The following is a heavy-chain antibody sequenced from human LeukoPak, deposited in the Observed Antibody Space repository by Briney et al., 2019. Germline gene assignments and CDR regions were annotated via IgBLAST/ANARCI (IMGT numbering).Heavy chain of an antibody. V-gene: IGHV3-30*03. J-gene: IGHJ6*02. Sequence: GGSRRLSGPALGFTFISYAMHWVGQAPGKGLEWVAVISYDGSNKYYADSVKGRFTISRDNSKNTLYLQMNSLRAEDTAVYYCARITIQYYYGMDVWGQGTTVTVSS. D-gene: IGHD5-24*01. CDR1: GFTFISYA. CDR2: ISYDGSNK. CDR3: ARITIQYYYGMDV.